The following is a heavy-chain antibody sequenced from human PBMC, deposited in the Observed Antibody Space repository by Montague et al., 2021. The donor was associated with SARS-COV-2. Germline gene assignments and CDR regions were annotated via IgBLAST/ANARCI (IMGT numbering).Heavy chain of an antibody. J-gene: IGHJ3*02. CDR2: IYDSGST. D-gene: IGHD5-12*01. CDR1: GGSISSNNYY. Sequence: SETLSLTCTLSGGSISSNNYYWDWIRQPPGKGLEWIGSIYDSGSTYYNPSLKSRVTISVDTSKNHFSLKLNSVTAADTAVYYCARRGRKLLPVATTIGGFDIWGQGTMVTVSS. CDR3: ARRGRKLLPVATTIGGFDI. V-gene: IGHV4-39*02.